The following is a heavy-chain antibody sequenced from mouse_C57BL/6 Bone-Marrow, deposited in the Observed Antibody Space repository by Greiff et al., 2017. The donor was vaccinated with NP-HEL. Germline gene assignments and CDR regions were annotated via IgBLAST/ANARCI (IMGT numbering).Heavy chain of an antibody. D-gene: IGHD2-4*01. CDR1: GFSLTSYG. CDR2: IWSDGST. CDR3: ASLYYDYDPAWFAY. V-gene: IGHV2-6*03. Sequence: VKLVESGPGLVAPSQSLSITCTVSGFSLTSYGVHWVRQPPGKGLEWLVVIWSDGSTTYNSALKSRLSISKDNSKSQVFLKMNSLQTDDTAMYYCASLYYDYDPAWFAYWGQGTLVTVSA. J-gene: IGHJ3*01.